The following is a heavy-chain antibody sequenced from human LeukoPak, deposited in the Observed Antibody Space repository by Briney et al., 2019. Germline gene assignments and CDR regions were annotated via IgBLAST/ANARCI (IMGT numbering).Heavy chain of an antibody. CDR2: ISFDGNNE. J-gene: IGHJ4*02. CDR1: GFTFSNYA. D-gene: IGHD3-10*01. CDR3: ASTSRGVIDY. Sequence: PGGSLRLSCAASGFTFSNYAMHWVRQAPGKGLEWLAVISFDGNNEYYADSVKGRFTISRDNSKNTLYLQMNSLRGEDAAVYYCASTSRGVIDYWGQGTLATVSS. V-gene: IGHV3-30-3*01.